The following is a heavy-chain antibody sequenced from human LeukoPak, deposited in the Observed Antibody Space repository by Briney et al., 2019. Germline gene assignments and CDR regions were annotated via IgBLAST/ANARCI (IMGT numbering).Heavy chain of an antibody. CDR3: ARENCSSTSCYFDY. D-gene: IGHD2-2*01. CDR2: IIPIFGTA. V-gene: IGHV1-69*01. CDR1: GGTFSSYA. Sequence: SVKVSCKASGGTFSSYAISWVRQAPGHGLDWMGGIIPIFGTANYAQKFQGRVTITADESTSTAYMELSSLRSEDTAVYYCARENCSSTSCYFDYWGQGTLVTVSS. J-gene: IGHJ4*02.